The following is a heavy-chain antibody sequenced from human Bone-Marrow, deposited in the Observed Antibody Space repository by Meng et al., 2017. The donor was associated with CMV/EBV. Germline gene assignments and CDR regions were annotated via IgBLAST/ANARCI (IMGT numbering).Heavy chain of an antibody. CDR2: ISYDGSNK. J-gene: IGHJ4*02. D-gene: IGHD6-25*01. CDR1: GFTFSTYA. V-gene: IGHV3-30*04. CDR3: ARGLISYPRLI. Sequence: LSCAAAGFTFSTYAMHSVRQAPGKGLEWVAVISYDGSNKYYADSVKGRFTISRDNSKNTLYLQMNSLRAEDTAVYYCARGLISYPRLIWGQGTLVTVSS.